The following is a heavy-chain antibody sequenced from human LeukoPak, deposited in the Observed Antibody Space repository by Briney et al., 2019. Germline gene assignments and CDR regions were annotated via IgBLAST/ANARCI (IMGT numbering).Heavy chain of an antibody. J-gene: IGHJ4*02. D-gene: IGHD2-15*01. CDR3: TTDPVVVGEGIDY. CDR1: GFTFSNAW. CDR2: IKSKTDGGTT. V-gene: IGHV3-15*01. Sequence: GGSLRLSCAASGFTFSNAWMSWVRQAPGKGLEWVGRIKSKTDGGTTDYAAPVKGRFTISRDDSKNTLYLQMNSLKTEDTAVYYCTTDPVVVGEGIDYWGQGTLVTVSS.